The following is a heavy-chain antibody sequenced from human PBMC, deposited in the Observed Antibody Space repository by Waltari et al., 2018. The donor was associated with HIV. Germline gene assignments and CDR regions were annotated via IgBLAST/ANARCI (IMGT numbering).Heavy chain of an antibody. CDR2: IRVKEGRT. CDR1: GYSFNTHG. CDR3: AIGSWGEVSFGY. Sequence: QIQLLQSGAEVKKPGASVRVSCKASGYSFNTHGITWVRQAPGQGLAWIGWIRVKEGRTNSAQNLQGRVTMTADPSTSTVYMELRTLRSDDTAVYYGAIGSWGEVSFGYWGQGTLVTVSS. J-gene: IGHJ4*02. V-gene: IGHV1-18*04. D-gene: IGHD3-16*02.